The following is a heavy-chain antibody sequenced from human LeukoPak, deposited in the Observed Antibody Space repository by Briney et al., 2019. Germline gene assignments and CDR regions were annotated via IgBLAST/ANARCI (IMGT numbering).Heavy chain of an antibody. CDR1: EFTFSSHW. CDR3: CRRWLNYYYYGMDV. J-gene: IGHJ6*02. Sequence: GSLRLSCAASEFTFSSHWMSWVRQAPGKGLEWVANIKEDGSEKYYVDSVKGRFTISRDNAKNSPYLQMNSLRAEDTAVYYCCRRWLNYYYYGMDVWGQGTTVTVSS. D-gene: IGHD5-18*01. V-gene: IGHV3-7*01. CDR2: IKEDGSEK.